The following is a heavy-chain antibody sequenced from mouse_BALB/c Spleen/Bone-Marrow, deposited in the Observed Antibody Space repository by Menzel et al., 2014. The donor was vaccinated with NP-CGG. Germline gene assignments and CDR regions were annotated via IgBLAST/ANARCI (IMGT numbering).Heavy chain of an antibody. Sequence: QVQLQQSGAELAKPGASVKMSCKASGYNFISYWMHWVKRSPGQGLEWIGYINPSTGYTEYNQKFKDKATLTADKSSSKAYMQLSSLTSEDSAVYYCARNYDYDGGYYAMDYWGQGTSVTVSS. D-gene: IGHD2-4*01. V-gene: IGHV1-7*01. J-gene: IGHJ4*01. CDR1: GYNFISYW. CDR2: INPSTGYT. CDR3: ARNYDYDGGYYAMDY.